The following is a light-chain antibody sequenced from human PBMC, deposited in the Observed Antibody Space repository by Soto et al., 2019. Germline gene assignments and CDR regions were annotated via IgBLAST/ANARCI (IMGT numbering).Light chain of an antibody. J-gene: IGLJ2*01. CDR1: RDDIGAYDY. Sequence: QYALTQPASVSGSPGQAITISCAGTRDDIGAYDYVSWYQQHPANAPKLLVYEVTNRPSGVSHRFSGSKSGNTASLTISGLQAEDEADYYSNSYTNSSAVVFGGGTKGTVL. CDR2: EVT. CDR3: NSYTNSSAVV. V-gene: IGLV2-14*01.